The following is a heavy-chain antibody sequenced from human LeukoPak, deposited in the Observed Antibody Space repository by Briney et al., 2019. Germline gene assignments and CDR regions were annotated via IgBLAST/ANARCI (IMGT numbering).Heavy chain of an antibody. CDR3: ARRSPMPGGYFDY. V-gene: IGHV5-51*01. Sequence: GESLKISCEGSGYSFTNYWIGWVRQMPGKGLAWVGIIHPGDSDTRYGPSFQGQVTISADKSISTAFLQWSSLKASDTAMYYCARRSPMPGGYFDYWGQGTLVTVSS. CDR2: IHPGDSDT. J-gene: IGHJ4*02. CDR1: GYSFTNYW. D-gene: IGHD3-16*01.